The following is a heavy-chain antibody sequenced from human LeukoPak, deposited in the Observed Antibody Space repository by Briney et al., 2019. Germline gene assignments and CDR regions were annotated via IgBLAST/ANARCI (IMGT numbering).Heavy chain of an antibody. D-gene: IGHD6-19*01. CDR3: ARDRDSSGRYEGFDY. Sequence: PGGSLRLSCAASGFTFSSSAMHWVRQAPDKGLEWVAVISYDGSNKYYADSVKGRFTISRDNSKNTLYLQMNSLRAVDTAVYYCARDRDSSGRYEGFDYWGQGTLVTVSS. CDR1: GFTFSSSA. V-gene: IGHV3-30-3*01. CDR2: ISYDGSNK. J-gene: IGHJ4*02.